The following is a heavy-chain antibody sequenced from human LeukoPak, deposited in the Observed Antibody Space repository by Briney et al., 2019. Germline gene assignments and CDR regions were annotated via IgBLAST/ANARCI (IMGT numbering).Heavy chain of an antibody. CDR3: ATGGYCSSTSCYTGNWFDP. V-gene: IGHV1-18*01. Sequence: ASVKVSCKASGYTFTSYGISWVRQAPGQGLEWMGWISAYNGNTNYAQKLQGRVTMTEDTSTDTAYMELSSLRSEDTAVYYCATGGYCSSTSCYTGNWFDPWGQGTLVTVSS. J-gene: IGHJ5*02. CDR1: GYTFTSYG. D-gene: IGHD2-2*02. CDR2: ISAYNGNT.